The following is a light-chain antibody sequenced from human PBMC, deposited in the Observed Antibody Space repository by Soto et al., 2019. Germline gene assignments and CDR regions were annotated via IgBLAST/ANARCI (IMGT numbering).Light chain of an antibody. Sequence: QSVLTQPPSASGTPGQRVTISCAGSGSSIGTNTVNWYRQLPGTTPKLLIDVDNNQTSGVSDRFSGFKSGDSASLDISRLQSADEAEYYWAAWDGSRNNVLFGGGTKLTVL. V-gene: IGLV1-44*01. CDR2: VDN. CDR1: GSSIGTNT. J-gene: IGLJ2*01. CDR3: AAWDGSRNNVL.